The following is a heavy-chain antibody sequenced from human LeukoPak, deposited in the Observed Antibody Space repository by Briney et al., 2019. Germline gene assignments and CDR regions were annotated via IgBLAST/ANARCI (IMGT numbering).Heavy chain of an antibody. D-gene: IGHD6-13*01. V-gene: IGHV4-59*01. Sequence: SETLSLTCTVSGGSISSYYWSWIRQPPGKGLEWIGYIYYSGSTNYNPSLKSRVTISVDTSKNQFSLKLSSVTAADAAVYYCAISSIAAAGTDYWYFDLWGRGTLVTVSS. CDR1: GGSISSYY. CDR3: AISSIAAAGTDYWYFDL. J-gene: IGHJ2*01. CDR2: IYYSGST.